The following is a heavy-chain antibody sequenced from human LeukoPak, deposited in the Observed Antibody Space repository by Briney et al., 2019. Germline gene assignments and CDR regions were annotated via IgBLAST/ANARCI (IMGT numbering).Heavy chain of an antibody. V-gene: IGHV3-30*02. CDR1: GFTFSSYG. CDR3: AKDYGSGREADGFDI. Sequence: GGSLRLSCAVSGFTFSSYGMHWVRQAPGKGLEWVAFIRYDGSNKYYADSVKGRFTISRDNSKNTLYLQMNSLRAEDTAVYYCAKDYGSGREADGFDIWGQGTMVTVSS. D-gene: IGHD3-10*01. CDR2: IRYDGSNK. J-gene: IGHJ3*02.